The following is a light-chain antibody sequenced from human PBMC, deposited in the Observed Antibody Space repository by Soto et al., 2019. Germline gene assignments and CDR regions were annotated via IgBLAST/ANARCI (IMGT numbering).Light chain of an antibody. CDR2: YDD. Sequence: QSVLTQPPSVSEAPRQRVSISCSGGSSNIGNNAVNWYQLLPGKAPKLLIYYDDLLPSGVSDRFSGSKSGTSASLDISGLQSEDEADYYCAAWDDRVNGFVFGTGTKLTVL. J-gene: IGLJ1*01. V-gene: IGLV1-36*01. CDR3: AAWDDRVNGFV. CDR1: SSNIGNNA.